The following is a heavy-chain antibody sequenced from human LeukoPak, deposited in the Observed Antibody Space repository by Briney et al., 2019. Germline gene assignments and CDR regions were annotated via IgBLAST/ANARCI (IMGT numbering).Heavy chain of an antibody. D-gene: IGHD3-22*01. CDR2: ISAYNGNT. CDR1: GYTFTSHG. J-gene: IGHJ4*02. V-gene: IGHV1-18*01. Sequence: GASVKVSCKASGYTFTSHGISWVRQAPGQGLEWMGWISAYNGNTNYAQKLQGRVTMTTDTSTSTAYMELRSLRSDDTAVYYCARASADYYDSSGYPVDYWGQGTLVTVSS. CDR3: ARASADYYDSSGYPVDY.